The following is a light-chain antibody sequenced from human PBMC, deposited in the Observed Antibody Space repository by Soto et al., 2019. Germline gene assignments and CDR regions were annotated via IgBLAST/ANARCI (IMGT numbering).Light chain of an antibody. J-gene: IGLJ2*01. V-gene: IGLV1-40*01. CDR2: GNS. CDR1: SCNIGAGYD. CDR3: QSYDSSLSGPVV. Sequence: QSVLTQPPSVSGAPGQRVTISCTGSSCNIGAGYDVHWYQQLPGTAPKLLIYGNSNRPSGVPDRFSGSKSGTSASLAITGLQPDDEAYYYCQSYDSSLSGPVVFGGGTKLTVL.